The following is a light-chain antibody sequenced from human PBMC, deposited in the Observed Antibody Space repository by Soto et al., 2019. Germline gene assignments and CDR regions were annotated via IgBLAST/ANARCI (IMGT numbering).Light chain of an antibody. CDR1: HSVSSSY. J-gene: IGKJ5*01. CDR3: QQYGSSPLIT. Sequence: EIVLKKSPGTLSLYPGERAILSCRAIHSVSSSYLAWYQQKPGQAPRLLIYGASSRATGIPDRFSGSGSGTDFTLTISRLEPEDFAVYYCQQYGSSPLITFGQGTRLEIK. CDR2: GAS. V-gene: IGKV3-20*01.